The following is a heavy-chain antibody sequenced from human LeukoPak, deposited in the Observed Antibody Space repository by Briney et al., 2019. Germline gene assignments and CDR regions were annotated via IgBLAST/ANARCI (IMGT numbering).Heavy chain of an antibody. J-gene: IGHJ4*02. D-gene: IGHD2-21*02. Sequence: SGTLSLTCSVSGDSISTNEWWSWVRQPPGKGLEWIGEVFHSGSTNYNPSLKSRFTISVDTSKNQFSLMLSSVTAADTAVYYCARYSAPVTSIDYWGQGTLVTVSS. CDR1: GDSISTNEW. CDR2: VFHSGST. CDR3: ARYSAPVTSIDY. V-gene: IGHV4-4*02.